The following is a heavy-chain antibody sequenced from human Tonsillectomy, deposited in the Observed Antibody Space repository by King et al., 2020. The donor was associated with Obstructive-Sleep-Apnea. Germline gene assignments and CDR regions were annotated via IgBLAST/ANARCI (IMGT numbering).Heavy chain of an antibody. CDR3: ASLDLVVALGMDV. J-gene: IGHJ6*02. Sequence: VQLVESGGGLVKPGGSLRLSCAASGFTFSSYSMIWVLQAPGKGLEWVSSIRSSSFYIYYADSWKGRFTISRDNAKNSLYLQMNSLRAEDTAVYYCASLDLVVALGMDVWGQGTTVTVSS. CDR1: GFTFSSYS. D-gene: IGHD3-22*01. CDR2: IRSSSFYI. V-gene: IGHV3-21*01.